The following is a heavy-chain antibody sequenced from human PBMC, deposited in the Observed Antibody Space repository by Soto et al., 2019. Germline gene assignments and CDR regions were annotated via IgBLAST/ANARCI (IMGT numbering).Heavy chain of an antibody. CDR2: MNPNSGNT. J-gene: IGHJ4*02. Sequence: ASVKVSCKASGYTFTSYDINWVRQATGQGLEWMGWMNPNSGNTGYAQKFQGRVTMTRNTSISTAYMELSNLRSEDTAVYYCASVRKGYYYDSSDYYQPFDCWGQGTLVTVSS. CDR1: GYTFTSYD. D-gene: IGHD3-22*01. CDR3: ASVRKGYYYDSSDYYQPFDC. V-gene: IGHV1-8*01.